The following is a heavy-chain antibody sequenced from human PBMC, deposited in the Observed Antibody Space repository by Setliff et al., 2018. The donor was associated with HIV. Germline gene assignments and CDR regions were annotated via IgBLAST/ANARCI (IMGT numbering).Heavy chain of an antibody. Sequence: GASVKVSCKASGYTFTNSDINWVRQAPGQGLEWMGWMNPKSGNTGYAQKFQGRVTMTSNTFIGTAYMELRSLTSEDTAVYYCSRGHLDRDFWEDIVGNWFAPWGQGTLVTVSS. CDR1: GYTFTNSD. CDR2: MNPKSGNT. V-gene: IGHV1-8*01. CDR3: SRGHLDRDFWEDIVGNWFAP. J-gene: IGHJ5*02. D-gene: IGHD2-21*01.